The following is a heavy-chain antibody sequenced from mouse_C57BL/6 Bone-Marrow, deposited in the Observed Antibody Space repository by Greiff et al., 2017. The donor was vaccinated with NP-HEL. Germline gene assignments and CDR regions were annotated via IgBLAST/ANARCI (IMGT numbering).Heavy chain of an antibody. CDR1: GYTFTDYY. V-gene: IGHV1-76*01. Sequence: QVQLKESGAELVRPGASVKLSCKASGYTFTDYYINWVKQRPGQGLEWIARIYPGSGNTYYNEKFKGKATLTAEKSSSTAYMQLSSLTSEDSAVYFCARYYGNDYAMDYWGQGTSVTVSS. CDR2: IYPGSGNT. D-gene: IGHD2-1*01. J-gene: IGHJ4*01. CDR3: ARYYGNDYAMDY.